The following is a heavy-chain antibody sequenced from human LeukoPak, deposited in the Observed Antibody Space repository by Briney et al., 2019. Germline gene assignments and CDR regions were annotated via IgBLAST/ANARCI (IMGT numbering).Heavy chain of an antibody. J-gene: IGHJ6*02. V-gene: IGHV4-4*07. Sequence: SETLSLTCTVSGGSISSYRWSWIRQSAEKGLEWIGRIYPSGSTNYNPSLKSRVTMSIDTSRNQFSLKLSSVTAADTAVYYCVRERDWDLRGIDLWGPGNPVPGSS. D-gene: IGHD2-21*02. CDR1: GGSISSYR. CDR2: IYPSGST. CDR3: VRERDWDLRGIDL.